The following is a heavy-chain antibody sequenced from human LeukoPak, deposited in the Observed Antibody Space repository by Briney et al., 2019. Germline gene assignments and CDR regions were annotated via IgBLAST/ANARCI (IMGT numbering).Heavy chain of an antibody. CDR1: GGSISSYY. V-gene: IGHV4-59*01. D-gene: IGHD5-18*01. J-gene: IGHJ6*02. CDR2: IYHSGST. CDR3: ARGGDGYRYGYGSAHYSYGMDV. Sequence: SETLSLTCTVSGGSISSYYWSWIRQPPGMGLEWIGYIYHSGSTNYNPSLKSRVTISVDTSKNQFSLKVRSVTAADTAVYYCARGGDGYRYGYGSAHYSYGMDVWGQGTTVTVSS.